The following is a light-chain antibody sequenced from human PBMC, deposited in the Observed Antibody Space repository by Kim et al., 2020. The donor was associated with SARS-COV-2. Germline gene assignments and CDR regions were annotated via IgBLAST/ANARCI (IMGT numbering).Light chain of an antibody. J-gene: IGLJ2*01. CDR2: EDD. Sequence: GKTVTISCTRSSGSIDDNYVQWYQPRPGGAPTTVIYEDDQRPSGVPDRFSGSIDSSSNSASLTISGLKTEDEADYYCQSYNSSNVVFGGGTKLTVL. CDR1: SGSIDDNY. CDR3: QSYNSSNVV. V-gene: IGLV6-57*03.